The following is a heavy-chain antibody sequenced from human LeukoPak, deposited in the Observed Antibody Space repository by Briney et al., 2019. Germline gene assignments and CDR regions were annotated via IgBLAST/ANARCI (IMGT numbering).Heavy chain of an antibody. CDR2: IYHGGRS. J-gene: IGHJ3*02. D-gene: IGHD2-2*01. CDR3: ARILGYCTCTNCHDAFDI. Sequence: SETLSLTCAVSGYPMNSGYYWGWIRQPPGKGLEWIASIYHGGRSYYNPSLKSRVTISVDTSKNQFSLKMSSVIAADTAVYYCARILGYCTCTNCHDAFDIWGQGTMVTVSS. V-gene: IGHV4-38-2*01. CDR1: GYPMNSGYY.